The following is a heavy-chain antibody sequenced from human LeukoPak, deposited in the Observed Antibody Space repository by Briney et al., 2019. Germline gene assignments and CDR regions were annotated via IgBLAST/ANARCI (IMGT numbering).Heavy chain of an antibody. CDR1: SGSISSYY. CDR3: ARVWSTIAVAGLDP. J-gene: IGHJ5*02. CDR2: IYYSGST. D-gene: IGHD6-19*01. V-gene: IGHV4-59*01. Sequence: SETLSLTCTVSSGSISSYYWSWIRQPPGKGLEWIGYIYYSGSTNYNPSLKSRVTISVDTSKNQFSLKLSSVTAADTAVYYCARVWSTIAVAGLDPWGQGTLVTVSS.